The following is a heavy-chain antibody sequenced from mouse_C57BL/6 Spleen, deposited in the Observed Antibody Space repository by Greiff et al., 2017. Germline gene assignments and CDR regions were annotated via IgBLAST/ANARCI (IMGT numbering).Heavy chain of an antibody. J-gene: IGHJ4*01. CDR2: IYPGDGDT. V-gene: IGHV1-80*01. Sequence: VQLQQSGAELVKPGASVKISCKASGYAFSSYWMNWVKQRPGKGLEWIGQIYPGDGDTNYNGKFKGKATLTADKSSSTAYMQLSSLTSEDSAVYFCARCDYDEGYYYAMDYWGQGTSVTVSS. CDR1: GYAFSSYW. D-gene: IGHD2-4*01. CDR3: ARCDYDEGYYYAMDY.